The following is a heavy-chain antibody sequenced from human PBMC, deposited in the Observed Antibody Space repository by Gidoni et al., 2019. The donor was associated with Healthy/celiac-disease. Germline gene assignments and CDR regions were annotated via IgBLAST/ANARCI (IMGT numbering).Heavy chain of an antibody. J-gene: IGHJ4*02. Sequence: QVQLQASGPGLVKPSEPLSLTCTVSGGSISSYYWSWIRQPPGKGLEWIGYIYNSGITNYNPSLKSRVTISVDTSKNQFSLKLSSVTAADTAVYYCARETASTLDYWGQGTLVTVSS. V-gene: IGHV4-59*01. CDR2: IYNSGIT. CDR1: GGSISSYY. CDR3: ARETASTLDY.